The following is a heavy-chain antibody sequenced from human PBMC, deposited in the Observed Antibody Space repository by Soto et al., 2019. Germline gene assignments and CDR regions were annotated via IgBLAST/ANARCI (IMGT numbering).Heavy chain of an antibody. J-gene: IGHJ5*02. Sequence: GSVRLSCVASGFTFSSYSMNWVRQAPGKGLEWVSYISSSSSTIYYADSVKGRFTISRDNAKNSLYLQMNSLRDEDTAVYYCARVNDFWSGYTKGGFDPWGQGTLVTVSS. CDR1: GFTFSSYS. CDR3: ARVNDFWSGYTKGGFDP. V-gene: IGHV3-48*02. D-gene: IGHD3-3*01. CDR2: ISSSSSTI.